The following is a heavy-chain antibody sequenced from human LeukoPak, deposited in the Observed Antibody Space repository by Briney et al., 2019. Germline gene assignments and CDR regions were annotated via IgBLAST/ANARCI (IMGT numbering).Heavy chain of an antibody. CDR3: ARDRVLWFGELLYYFDY. V-gene: IGHV4-4*02. D-gene: IGHD3-10*01. CDR2: IYHSGST. CDR1: GGSISSSNW. J-gene: IGHJ4*02. Sequence: SGTLSLTCAVSGGSISSSNWWSWVRQPPGKGLEWIGSIYHSGSTYYNPSLKSRVTISVDTSKNQFSLKLSSVTAADTAVYYCARDRVLWFGELLYYFDYWGQGTLVTVSS.